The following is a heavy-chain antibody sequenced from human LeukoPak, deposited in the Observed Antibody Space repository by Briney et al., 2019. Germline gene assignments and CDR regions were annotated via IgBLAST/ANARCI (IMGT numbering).Heavy chain of an antibody. Sequence: GGSLRLSCAASGSTFSSFGMSWVRQAPGKGLEWVSAISSTGGTAYYADSVKGRFTISRDNSKNTLYLQMNSLRAEDTAIYYCAKNGDRGAYCSGGSCYPYYYYNMDVWGKGTTVTISS. J-gene: IGHJ6*03. D-gene: IGHD2-15*01. V-gene: IGHV3-23*01. CDR1: GSTFSSFG. CDR3: AKNGDRGAYCSGGSCYPYYYYNMDV. CDR2: ISSTGGTA.